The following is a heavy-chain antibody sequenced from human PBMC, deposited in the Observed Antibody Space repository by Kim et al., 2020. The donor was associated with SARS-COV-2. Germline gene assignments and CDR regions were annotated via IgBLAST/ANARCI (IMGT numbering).Heavy chain of an antibody. V-gene: IGHV3-33*01. CDR3: AGEGAVDLCMDV. J-gene: IGHJ6*02. Sequence: YYADSGKGHFTISRDNSKNTLYLQMNSLRAEGTAVYYCAGEGAVDLCMDVWGQGTTVTVSS. D-gene: IGHD5-12*01.